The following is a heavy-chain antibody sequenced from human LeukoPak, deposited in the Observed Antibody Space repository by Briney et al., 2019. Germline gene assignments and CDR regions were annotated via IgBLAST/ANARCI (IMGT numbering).Heavy chain of an antibody. CDR3: ARTSYYYDSSGYYRHYYYYYMDV. Sequence: ASVKVSCKASGYTFTSYDINWVRQATGQGLEWMGWMNPNSGNTGYAQKFQGRVTITRNTAISKDYMEVSRLRYEDTAVYYCARTSYYYDSSGYYRHYYYYYMDVWGKGTTVTISS. CDR2: MNPNSGNT. D-gene: IGHD3-22*01. V-gene: IGHV1-8*01. CDR1: GYTFTSYD. J-gene: IGHJ6*03.